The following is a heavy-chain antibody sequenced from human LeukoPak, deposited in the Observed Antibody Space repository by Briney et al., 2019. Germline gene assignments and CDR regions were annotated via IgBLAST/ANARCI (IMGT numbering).Heavy chain of an antibody. CDR3: ATRGPDSSGFYRFDY. J-gene: IGHJ4*02. CDR2: ISSSGSTM. CDR1: GFTFSDYC. Sequence: PGGSLRLSCAASGFTFSDYCMSWIRQAPGKGLEWVSFISSSGSTMYYADSVKGQFTISRDNAKNSLYLQMNSLRAEDTAVYYCATRGPDSSGFYRFDYWGQGTLVTVSS. V-gene: IGHV3-11*01. D-gene: IGHD3-22*01.